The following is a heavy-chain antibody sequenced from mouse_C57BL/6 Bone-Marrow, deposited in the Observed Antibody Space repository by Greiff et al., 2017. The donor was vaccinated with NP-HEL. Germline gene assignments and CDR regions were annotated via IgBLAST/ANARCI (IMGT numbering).Heavy chain of an antibody. CDR1: GYTFTDYY. CDR2: INPNNGGT. CDR3: ARSLITTVVATPWYFDV. J-gene: IGHJ1*03. D-gene: IGHD1-1*01. V-gene: IGHV1-26*01. Sequence: EVKLQQSGPELVKPGASVKISCKASGYTFTDYYMNWVKQSHGKSLEWIGDINPNNGGTSYNQKFKGKATLTVDKSSSTAYMELRSLTSEDSAVYYCARSLITTVVATPWYFDVWGTGTTVTVSS.